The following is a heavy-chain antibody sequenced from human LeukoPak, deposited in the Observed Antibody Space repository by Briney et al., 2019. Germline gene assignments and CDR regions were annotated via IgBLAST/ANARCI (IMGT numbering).Heavy chain of an antibody. CDR2: ISYSGTTR. CDR3: ARDQTGITVAATGWFDP. D-gene: IGHD6-19*01. Sequence: GGSLRLSCAASGFTFSDYYMSWIRQAPGRGLEWVSYISYSGTTRYYADSVKGRFTISRDNAKNSLYLQMNSLRAEDTAVYYCARDQTGITVAATGWFDPWGQGTLVTVSS. CDR1: GFTFSDYY. V-gene: IGHV3-11*04. J-gene: IGHJ5*02.